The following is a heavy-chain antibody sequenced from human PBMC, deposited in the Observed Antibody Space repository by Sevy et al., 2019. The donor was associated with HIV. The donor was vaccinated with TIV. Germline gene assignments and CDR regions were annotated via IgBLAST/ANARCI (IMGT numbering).Heavy chain of an antibody. CDR1: GFTFSSYA. CDR3: ARGPDYYGSGSYYQEGLGGFDY. J-gene: IGHJ4*02. D-gene: IGHD3-10*01. V-gene: IGHV3-30-3*01. CDR2: ISYDGSNK. Sequence: GWSLSLSCAASGFTFSSYAMHWVRQAPGKGLEWVGVISYDGSNKYYADSVKGRFTISRDNSKNTLYLQMNSLRAEDTAVYYCARGPDYYGSGSYYQEGLGGFDYWGQGTLVTVSS.